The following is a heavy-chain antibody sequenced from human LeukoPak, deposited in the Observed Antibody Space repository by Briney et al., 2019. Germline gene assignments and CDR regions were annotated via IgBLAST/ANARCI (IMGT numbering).Heavy chain of an antibody. CDR2: IYYSGST. Sequence: SQTLSLTCTVSGGSISSGDYYWSWIRQPPGKGLEWIGYIYYSGSTYYNPSLKSRVTISVDTSKNQFSLKLSSVAAADTAVYYCATKGGVVGATNIDYWGQGTLVTVSS. D-gene: IGHD1-26*01. CDR3: ATKGGVVGATNIDY. CDR1: GGSISSGDYY. J-gene: IGHJ4*02. V-gene: IGHV4-30-4*08.